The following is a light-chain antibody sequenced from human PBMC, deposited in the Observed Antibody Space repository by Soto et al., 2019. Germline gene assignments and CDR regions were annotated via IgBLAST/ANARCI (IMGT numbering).Light chain of an antibody. CDR1: QSISTY. CDR3: QQSWSTPYT. J-gene: IGKJ2*01. CDR2: AAS. Sequence: DIQMTQSPSSLSASVGDRVTITCRASQSISTYLYWYQQKPGKAPKLLIYAASSLQSGVPSRFSGSGSGTDFTLTISSLQPEDFATYYCQQSWSTPYTFGQGTKLEIK. V-gene: IGKV1-39*01.